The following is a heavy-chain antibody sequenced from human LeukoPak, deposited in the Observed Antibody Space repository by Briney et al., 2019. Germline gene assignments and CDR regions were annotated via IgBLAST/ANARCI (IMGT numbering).Heavy chain of an antibody. D-gene: IGHD3-10*01. J-gene: IGHJ4*02. CDR2: IYYSGST. CDR3: ARQLLHYYGSGSYFSSPFDY. V-gene: IGHV4-39*01. CDR1: GGSISSSSYY. Sequence: SETLSLTCTVSGGSISSSSYYWGWIRQPPGKGLEWIGSIYYSGSTYYNPSLKSRVTIFVDTSKNQFSLKLSSVTAADTAVYYCARQLLHYYGSGSYFSSPFDYWGQGTLVTVSS.